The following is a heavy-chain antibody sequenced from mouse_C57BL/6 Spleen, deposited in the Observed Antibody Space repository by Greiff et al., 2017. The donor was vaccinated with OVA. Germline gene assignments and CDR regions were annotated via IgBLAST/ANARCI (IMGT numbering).Heavy chain of an antibody. D-gene: IGHD2-3*01. V-gene: IGHV2-2*01. CDR3: ATLSCYYRGY. J-gene: IGHJ2*01. CDR1: GFSLTSYG. Sequence: QVHVKQSGPGLVQPSQSLSITCTVSGFSLTSYGVHWVRQSPGKGLEWLGVIWSGGSTDYNADFISSLSISKDNSKSQVFFKMNSLQADDTAVYYCATLSCYYRGYWGQGTTLTVSS. CDR2: IWSGGST.